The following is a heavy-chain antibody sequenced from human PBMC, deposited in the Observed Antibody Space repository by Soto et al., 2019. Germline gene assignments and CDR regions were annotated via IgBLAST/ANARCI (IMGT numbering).Heavy chain of an antibody. CDR3: ARDGYSSSWYQGYYFDY. CDR1: GFTFSSYS. Sequence: EVQLVESGGGLVKPGGSLSLSCAASGFTFSSYSMNWVRQAPGKGLEWVSSISSSSSYIYYADSVKGRFTISRDNAKNSLYLQMNSLRAEDTAVYYCARDGYSSSWYQGYYFDYWGQGTLVTVSS. CDR2: ISSSSSYI. J-gene: IGHJ4*02. V-gene: IGHV3-21*01. D-gene: IGHD6-13*01.